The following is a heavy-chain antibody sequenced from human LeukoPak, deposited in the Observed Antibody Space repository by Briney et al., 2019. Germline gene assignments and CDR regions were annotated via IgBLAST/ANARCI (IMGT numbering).Heavy chain of an antibody. CDR1: GFTFSSYE. J-gene: IGHJ4*02. CDR3: ARVGFDFSFAY. D-gene: IGHD3-9*01. Sequence: QSGGSLRLSCAASGFTFSSYEMNWVRQAPGKGLEWVSSISSSGSTIDYADSVKGRFTISRDNAKNSLCLQMDSLRADDTAVYYCARVGFDFSFAYWGQGTLVTVSS. V-gene: IGHV3-48*03. CDR2: ISSSGSTI.